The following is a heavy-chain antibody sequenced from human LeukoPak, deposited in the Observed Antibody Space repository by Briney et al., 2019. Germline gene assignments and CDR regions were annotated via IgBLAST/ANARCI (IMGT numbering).Heavy chain of an antibody. CDR2: IYYSGST. J-gene: IGHJ4*02. CDR1: GGSVSSGSYY. CDR3: AGTTVTTGDY. V-gene: IGHV4-61*01. Sequence: SETLSLTCTVSGGSVSSGSYYWRWIRQPPGKGLEWIGYIYYSGSTNYNPSLKSRVTISVDTSKNQFSLKLSSVTAADTAVYYCAGTTVTTGDYWGQGTLVTVSS. D-gene: IGHD4-11*01.